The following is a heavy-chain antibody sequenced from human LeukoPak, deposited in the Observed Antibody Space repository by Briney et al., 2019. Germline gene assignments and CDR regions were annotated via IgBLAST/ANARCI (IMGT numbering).Heavy chain of an antibody. D-gene: IGHD1-1*01. CDR2: INPNSGGT. V-gene: IGHV1-2*02. Sequence: ASVKVSCKASGYTFTGYYMHWVRQAPGQGLEWMGWINPNSGGTNYAQKFQCRVTMTRDTSISTAYMELSRLRSDDTAVYYCARVEVLLSAFDIWGPGTMVPVSS. CDR3: ARVEVLLSAFDI. CDR1: GYTFTGYY. J-gene: IGHJ3*02.